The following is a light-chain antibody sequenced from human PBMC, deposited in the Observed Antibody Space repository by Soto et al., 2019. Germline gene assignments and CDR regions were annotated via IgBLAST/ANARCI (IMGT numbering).Light chain of an antibody. J-gene: IGKJ5*01. Sequence: DIPSTQSLSLLSASIGDRVTITYRASHDISTFLAWYQQKPGKAPKLLIYEASTLQSGVPSRFSGSGSGTEFTLTISGLLPEDFAAYHCQQLYTLPFPLGQGTRLKI. CDR2: EAS. CDR1: HDISTF. V-gene: IGKV1-9*01. CDR3: QQLYTLPFP.